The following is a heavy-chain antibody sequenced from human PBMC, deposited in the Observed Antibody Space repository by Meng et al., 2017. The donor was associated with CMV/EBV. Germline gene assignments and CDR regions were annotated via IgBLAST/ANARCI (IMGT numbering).Heavy chain of an antibody. CDR1: GLAFSSYS. V-gene: IGHV3-21*01. CDR2: ISSSSSYI. D-gene: IGHD4/OR15-4a*01. Sequence: LGGFWGGLVKPGGSLRISCAPSGLAFSSYSMNWVRQAPGKGLEWVSSISSSSSYIYYADSVKGRFTISRDNAKNSLYLQMNSLRAEDTAVYYCARDSHYDALYWGQGTLVTVSS. J-gene: IGHJ4*02. CDR3: ARDSHYDALY.